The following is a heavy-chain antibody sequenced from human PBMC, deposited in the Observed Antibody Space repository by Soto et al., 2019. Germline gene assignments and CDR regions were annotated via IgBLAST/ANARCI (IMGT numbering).Heavy chain of an antibody. V-gene: IGHV1-18*01. CDR2: MSAYNANT. CDR3: AREVALVTACDY. D-gene: IGHD2-2*01. J-gene: IGHJ4*02. CDR1: GYTFSSHG. Sequence: QVQLVQSGAEVKKPGASVKVSCKASGYTFSSHGISWVRQAPGQGLEWMGWMSAYNANTNYAQKRQGRVTMTTATSTSTAYMELRSLIAADTAVYFCAREVALVTACDYWGQGTLVTVSS.